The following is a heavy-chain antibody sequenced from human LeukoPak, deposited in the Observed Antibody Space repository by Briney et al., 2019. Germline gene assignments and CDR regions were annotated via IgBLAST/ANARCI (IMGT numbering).Heavy chain of an antibody. J-gene: IGHJ3*02. D-gene: IGHD3-10*01. CDR1: GGSISSSNW. Sequence: PSGTLSLTCAVSGGSISSSNWWSWVRQPPGKGLERIGEIYHSGSTNYNPSLKSRVTISVDKSKNQFSLKLSSVTAADTAVYYCARMVVDYYGSGNAFDIWGQGTMVTVSS. CDR2: IYHSGST. V-gene: IGHV4-4*02. CDR3: ARMVVDYYGSGNAFDI.